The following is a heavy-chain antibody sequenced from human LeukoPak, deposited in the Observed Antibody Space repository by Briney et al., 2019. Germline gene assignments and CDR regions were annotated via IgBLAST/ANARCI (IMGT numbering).Heavy chain of an antibody. V-gene: IGHV3-30*18. Sequence: PGGSLRLSCAASGFTFSSYGMHWVRQAPGKGLEWVAVISYDGSNKYYADSVKGRFTISRDNSKNTLYLQMNSLRAEDTAAYYCAKVSSSWSYYFDYWGQGTPVTVSS. CDR3: AKVSSSWSYYFDY. CDR2: ISYDGSNK. CDR1: GFTFSSYG. D-gene: IGHD6-13*01. J-gene: IGHJ4*02.